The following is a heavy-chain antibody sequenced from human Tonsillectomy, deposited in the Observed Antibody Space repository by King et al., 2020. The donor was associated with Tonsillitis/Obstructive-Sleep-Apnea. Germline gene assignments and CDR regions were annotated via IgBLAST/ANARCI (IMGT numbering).Heavy chain of an antibody. V-gene: IGHV3-20*04. D-gene: IGHD6-19*01. Sequence: VQLVESGGGVVRPGGSLRLSCTASGFNFDDYGMSWVRQVPGKGLEWVSGMNWNGGSISYADSVKGRFTISRDNGKNSLYLQMNSLRAEDTAFYYCARGTSSALMLAFDYGGQGTLVTVSA. CDR1: GFNFDDYG. CDR2: MNWNGGSI. J-gene: IGHJ4*02. CDR3: ARGTSSALMLAFDY.